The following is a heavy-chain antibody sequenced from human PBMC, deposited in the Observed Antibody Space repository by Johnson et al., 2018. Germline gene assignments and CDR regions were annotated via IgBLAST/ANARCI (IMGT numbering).Heavy chain of an antibody. CDR3: ARLNWFGEWAPPNAFDI. Sequence: QVQLVESGAEVKKPGSSVKVSCKASGGTFSSYAISWVRQAPGQGLEWMGGIIPIFGTANYAQKCQGRVTITADESPSPAYMELSSLRSEDTAVYYCARLNWFGEWAPPNAFDIWGQGTMVTVSS. V-gene: IGHV1-69*01. J-gene: IGHJ3*02. CDR1: GGTFSSYA. CDR2: IIPIFGTA. D-gene: IGHD3-10*01.